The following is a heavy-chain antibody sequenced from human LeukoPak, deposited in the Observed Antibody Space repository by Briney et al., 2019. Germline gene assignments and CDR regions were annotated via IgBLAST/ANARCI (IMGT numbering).Heavy chain of an antibody. CDR2: IYYSGTT. J-gene: IGHJ4*02. V-gene: IGHV4-39*01. CDR3: ASSPPGRYLRY. Sequence: TSETLSLSCTVSGGSISSSSYYWGWLRQPPGMGREWIVSIYYSGTTYDNPALKSRTTISVDTSKNQFSLKLSSVTAADTAVYYCASSPPGRYLRYWGRGTLVTVSP. D-gene: IGHD3-10*01. CDR1: GGSISSSSYY.